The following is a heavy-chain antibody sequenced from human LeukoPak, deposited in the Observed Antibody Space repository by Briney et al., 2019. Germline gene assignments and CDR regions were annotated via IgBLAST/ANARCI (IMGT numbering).Heavy chain of an antibody. CDR1: GFTFSSYS. D-gene: IGHD2-21*02. V-gene: IGHV3-30*18. J-gene: IGHJ3*02. CDR3: AKDACGGDCNDAFDI. CDR2: LSYDGYDGVNK. Sequence: GGSLRLSCAASGFTFSSYSMNWVRQAPGKGLEWVAVLSYDGYDGVNKYYTDSVKGRFTISRDNSNNTLYLQMNSLRAEDTAVYYCAKDACGGDCNDAFDIWGQGTMVTVSS.